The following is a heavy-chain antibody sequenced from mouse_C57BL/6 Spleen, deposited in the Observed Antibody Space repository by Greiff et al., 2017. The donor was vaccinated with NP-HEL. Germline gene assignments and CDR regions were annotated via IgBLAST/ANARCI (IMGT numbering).Heavy chain of an antibody. CDR3: ARAVQAMDY. V-gene: IGHV1-69*01. CDR1: GYTFTSYW. J-gene: IGHJ4*01. CDR2: IDPSDSYT. Sequence: QVQLQQPGAELVMPGASVKLSCKASGYTFTSYWMHWVKQRPGQGLEWIGEIDPSDSYTNYNQKFKGKSTLTVDKSSSTAYMQLSSLTSEDSAVYCWARAVQAMDYWGQGTSVTVSS. D-gene: IGHD1-1*01.